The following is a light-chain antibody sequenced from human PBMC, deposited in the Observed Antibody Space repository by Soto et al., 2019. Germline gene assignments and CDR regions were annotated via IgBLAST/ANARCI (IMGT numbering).Light chain of an antibody. CDR3: QQYGSSGT. CDR1: QSVRTN. V-gene: IGKV3-20*01. J-gene: IGKJ1*01. CDR2: GAS. Sequence: EVVVTQSPATLSVSLGGRATLSCRASQSVRTNLAWYQHKPGQAPRLLIYGASNRATGIPDRFSGSGSGTDFTLTISRLEPEDFAVYYCQQYGSSGTFGQGTKVDIK.